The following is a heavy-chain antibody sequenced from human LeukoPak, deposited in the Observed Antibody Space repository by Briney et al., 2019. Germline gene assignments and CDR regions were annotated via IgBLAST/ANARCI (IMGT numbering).Heavy chain of an antibody. Sequence: GASVKASCKASGGTFSSYAISWVRQAPGQGLEWMGGIIPIFGTANYAQKFQGRVTITADESTSTAYMELSSLRSEDTAVYYCASGSYSYYYYYYYMDVWGKGTTVTISS. V-gene: IGHV1-69*13. CDR3: ASGSYSYYYYYYYMDV. J-gene: IGHJ6*03. CDR2: IIPIFGTA. D-gene: IGHD1-26*01. CDR1: GGTFSSYA.